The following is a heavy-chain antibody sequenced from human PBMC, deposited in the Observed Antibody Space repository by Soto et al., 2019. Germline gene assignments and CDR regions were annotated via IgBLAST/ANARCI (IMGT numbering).Heavy chain of an antibody. CDR3: ARGIVAGVDY. V-gene: IGHV1-8*01. Sequence: QVQLVQSGAEVKEPGASVKVSCKASGYTFTSLDINWGRQAPGQGLEWMGWMNPSRGTTDYAQRFQGRVTMTRDTSTSTAYMELTSLASEDTAVYYCARGIVAGVDYWGQGTLVTVSS. J-gene: IGHJ4*02. D-gene: IGHD6-19*01. CDR1: GYTFTSLD. CDR2: MNPSRGTT.